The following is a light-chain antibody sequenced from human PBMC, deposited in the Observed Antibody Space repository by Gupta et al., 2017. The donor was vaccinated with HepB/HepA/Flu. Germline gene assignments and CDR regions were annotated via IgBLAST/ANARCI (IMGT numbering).Light chain of an antibody. J-gene: IGLJ2*01. CDR1: SSNIGAGSD. CDR3: QSYDSSLSDVV. CDR2: GNS. Sequence: SVLTQPPSVSRPPGQRVTISCTGSSSNIGAGSDVHWDQQLPGTAPKLLIYGNSNRRSGVPDRFSGSKSGTSASLAITGLQAEDEADYYCQSYDSSLSDVVFGGGTKLTVL. V-gene: IGLV1-40*01.